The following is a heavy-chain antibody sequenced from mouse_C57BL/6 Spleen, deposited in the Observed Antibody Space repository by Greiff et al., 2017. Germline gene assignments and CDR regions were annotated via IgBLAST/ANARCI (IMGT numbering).Heavy chain of an antibody. CDR2: IYPRDGST. J-gene: IGHJ2*01. Sequence: QVQLQQSGPELVKPGASVKLSCKASGYTFTSYDINWVKQRPGQGLEWIGWIYPRDGSTKYNEKFKGKATLTVDTSSSTAYMELHSLTSEDSAVYFCSRLYGNPLRYFDYWGQGTTLTVSA. V-gene: IGHV1-85*01. CDR3: SRLYGNPLRYFDY. CDR1: GYTFTSYD. D-gene: IGHD2-1*01.